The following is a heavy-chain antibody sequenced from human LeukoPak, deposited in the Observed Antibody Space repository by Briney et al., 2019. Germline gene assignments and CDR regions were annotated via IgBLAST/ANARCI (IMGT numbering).Heavy chain of an antibody. J-gene: IGHJ5*02. V-gene: IGHV4-34*01. D-gene: IGHD6-13*01. Sequence: SETLSLTCAVYGGSFSGYYWSWIRQPPGKGLEWIGEINHSGSTNYNPSLKSRVTISVDTSKNQFSLKLSSVTAADTAIYYCARAYSSSWYLNWFDPWGQATLVTVSS. CDR2: INHSGST. CDR3: ARAYSSSWYLNWFDP. CDR1: GGSFSGYY.